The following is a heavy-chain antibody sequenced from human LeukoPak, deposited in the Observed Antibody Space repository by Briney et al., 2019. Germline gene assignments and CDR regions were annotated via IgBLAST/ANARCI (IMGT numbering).Heavy chain of an antibody. J-gene: IGHJ5*02. CDR2: IYYSGKT. D-gene: IGHD6-13*01. Sequence: PSETLSLTYSVSGGLLNTYYWSWIRQPPGKGREWIGFIYYSGKTKYSPSLKSRVTISLDTSKNQFSLKLSSVTAADTAVYYCARVGGPRLTWAAAASPWGQGTLVTVSS. CDR1: GGLLNTYY. V-gene: IGHV4-59*01. CDR3: ARVGGPRLTWAAAASP.